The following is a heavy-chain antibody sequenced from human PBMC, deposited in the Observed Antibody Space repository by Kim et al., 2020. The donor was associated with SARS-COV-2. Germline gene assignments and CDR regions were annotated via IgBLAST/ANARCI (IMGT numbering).Heavy chain of an antibody. CDR3: ARDRRYSGFDP. D-gene: IGHD1-20*01. J-gene: IGHJ5*02. Sequence: TYYNPALKSRVTISVDTSKNQFSLKLSSVTAADTAVYYCARDRRYSGFDPWGQGTLVTVSS. V-gene: IGHV4-39*07. CDR2: T.